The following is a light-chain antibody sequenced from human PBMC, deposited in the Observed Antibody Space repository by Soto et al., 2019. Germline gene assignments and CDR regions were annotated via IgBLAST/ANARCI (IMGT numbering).Light chain of an antibody. CDR1: QGFSSY. CDR2: AAS. CDR3: QQYYSYPQT. J-gene: IGKJ1*01. Sequence: AIRMTQSPSSFSASTGDRVTITCRASQGFSSYLAWYQQKPGKAPKLLIYAASTLQSGVPSRFSGSGSGTDFTLTISCLQSEDFATYYCQQYYSYPQTFGQGTKVEIK. V-gene: IGKV1-8*01.